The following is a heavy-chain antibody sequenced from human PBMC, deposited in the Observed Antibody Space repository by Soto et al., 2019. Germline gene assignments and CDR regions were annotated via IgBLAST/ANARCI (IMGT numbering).Heavy chain of an antibody. D-gene: IGHD2-2*01. CDR2: MNPNSGNT. CDR1: GYTFTSYD. V-gene: IGHV1-8*01. Sequence: ASVKVSCKASGYTFTSYDINWVRQATGQGLEWMGWMNPNSGNTGYAQKFQGRVTMTRNTSISTAYMELSSLRSEDTAVYYCARGSYLTPYCSSTSCYASLGDYWGQGTLVTVSS. CDR3: ARGSYLTPYCSSTSCYASLGDY. J-gene: IGHJ4*02.